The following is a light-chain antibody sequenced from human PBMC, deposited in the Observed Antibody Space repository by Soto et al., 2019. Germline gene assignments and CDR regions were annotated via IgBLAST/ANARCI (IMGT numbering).Light chain of an antibody. CDR2: KAS. J-gene: IGKJ3*01. CDR3: QQYESYPLT. V-gene: IGKV1-5*03. Sequence: DIPMTQSPSTLSASVGDRVTITCRASQSISDWLAWYQQKPGKAPKLLMYKASSLESGVPSRFSGSGSGTEFTLTISSLQPDDFATYYCQQYESYPLTFGPGTKVDIK. CDR1: QSISDW.